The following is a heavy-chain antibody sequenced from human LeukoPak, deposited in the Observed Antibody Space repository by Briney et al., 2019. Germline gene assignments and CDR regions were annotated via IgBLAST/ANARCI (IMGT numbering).Heavy chain of an antibody. D-gene: IGHD3-3*01. CDR3: ARGYRLRFLEWLSSRANNFDY. CDR2: IYYSGKT. Sequence: PSETLSLTCIVSGGSINSSNYYWGWIRQPPGKGLEWIGSIYYSGKTYYNPSLKSRVTISVDTSKNQFSLKLSSVTAADTAVYYCARGYRLRFLEWLSSRANNFDYWGQGTLVAVSS. V-gene: IGHV4-39*07. CDR1: GGSINSSNYY. J-gene: IGHJ4*02.